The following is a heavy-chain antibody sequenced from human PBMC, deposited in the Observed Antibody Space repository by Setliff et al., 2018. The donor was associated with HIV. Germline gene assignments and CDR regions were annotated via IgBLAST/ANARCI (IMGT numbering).Heavy chain of an antibody. V-gene: IGHV3-48*03. CDR2: ISRDSDRI. D-gene: IGHD6-19*01. CDR1: GFTFSSYE. J-gene: IGHJ3*02. CDR3: VRDKWLVPDTFDI. Sequence: GGSLRLSCAASGFTFSSYEMTWVRQAPGKGLECISYISRDSDRIHYADSVKGRFTVSRDDAKNSLFLQMHSLRAEDTAVYYCVRDKWLVPDTFDIWGQGTMVTVSS.